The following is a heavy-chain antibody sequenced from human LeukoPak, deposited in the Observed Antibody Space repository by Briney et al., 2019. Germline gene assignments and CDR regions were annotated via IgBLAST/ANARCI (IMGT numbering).Heavy chain of an antibody. CDR1: GFTFSSYS. D-gene: IGHD3-3*01. J-gene: IGHJ4*02. V-gene: IGHV3-48*01. Sequence: GGSLRLSCAASGFTFSSYSMNWVRQAPGKGLEWVSYISSSSSTIYYADSVKGRFTISRDNAKNSLYLQMNSPRAEDTAVYYCARAPYYDFWSGYPGGDYWGQGTLVTVSS. CDR3: ARAPYYDFWSGYPGGDY. CDR2: ISSSSSTI.